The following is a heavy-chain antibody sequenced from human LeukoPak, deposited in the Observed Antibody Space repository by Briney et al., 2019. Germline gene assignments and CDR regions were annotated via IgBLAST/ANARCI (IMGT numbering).Heavy chain of an antibody. CDR2: IYHGGST. J-gene: IGHJ4*02. CDR1: GYSISSGYY. Sequence: TSETLSLTCTVSGYSISSGYYWGWIRQSPGKGLEWIGSIYHGGSTYYNPSLRSRVIVSVDTSKNHFSLKMSSVTAADTAVYYCARDLASCAGDCYSDGFDYWGQGTLVTVSS. V-gene: IGHV4-38-2*02. D-gene: IGHD2-21*02. CDR3: ARDLASCAGDCYSDGFDY.